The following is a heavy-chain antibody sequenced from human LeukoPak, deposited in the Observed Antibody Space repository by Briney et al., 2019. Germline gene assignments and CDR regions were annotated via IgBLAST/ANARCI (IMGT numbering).Heavy chain of an antibody. CDR2: ISYNGGT. CDR3: VRPVVESGEISGWFDP. J-gene: IGHJ5*02. V-gene: IGHV4-39*01. CDR1: GGSISRRGSF. D-gene: IGHD2-21*01. Sequence: SETLSLICTVSGGSISRRGSFWGWLRQTPGTRLEWIASISYNGGTYYNPSLKSRVSISSDTSANQFSLKLYSVTAADTAVYYCVRPVVESGEISGWFDPWGQGTLVIVSS.